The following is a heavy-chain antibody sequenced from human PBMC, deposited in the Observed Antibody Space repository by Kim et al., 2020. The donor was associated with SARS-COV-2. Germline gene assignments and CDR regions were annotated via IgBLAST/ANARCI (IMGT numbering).Heavy chain of an antibody. D-gene: IGHD6-13*01. J-gene: IGHJ4*02. CDR2: T. Sequence: TYYPGSVKGRFTISRENAKNSLYLQMNSLRAGDTAVYYCARAREQQLIDYWGQGTLVTVSS. CDR3: ARAREQQLIDY. V-gene: IGHV3-13*01.